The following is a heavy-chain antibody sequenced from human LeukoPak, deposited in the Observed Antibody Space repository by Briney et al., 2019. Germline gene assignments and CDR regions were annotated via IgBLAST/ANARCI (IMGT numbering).Heavy chain of an antibody. CDR3: ARAGGWELPGYYYYMDV. Sequence: SVKVSCKASGGTFSSYAISWVRQAPGQGLEWMGGIIPIFGTANYAQKFQGRVTITADKSTSTAYMELRSLRSDDTAVYYCARAGGWELPGYYYYMDVWGKGTTVTVSS. J-gene: IGHJ6*03. D-gene: IGHD1-26*01. V-gene: IGHV1-69*06. CDR1: GGTFSSYA. CDR2: IIPIFGTA.